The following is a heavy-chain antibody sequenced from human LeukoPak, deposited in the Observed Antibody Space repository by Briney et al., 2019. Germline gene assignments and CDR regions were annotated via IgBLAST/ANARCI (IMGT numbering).Heavy chain of an antibody. J-gene: IGHJ6*02. V-gene: IGHV1-8*01. CDR2: MNPNSGNT. Sequence: GASVKVSCKASGYTFTSYDINWVRQATGQGLEWMGWMNPNSGNTGYAQKFQGRVTMIRNTSISTAYMELSSLRSEDTAVYYCARAYPDYYGSGSSPYGMDVWGQGTTVTVSS. CDR1: GYTFTSYD. D-gene: IGHD3-10*01. CDR3: ARAYPDYYGSGSSPYGMDV.